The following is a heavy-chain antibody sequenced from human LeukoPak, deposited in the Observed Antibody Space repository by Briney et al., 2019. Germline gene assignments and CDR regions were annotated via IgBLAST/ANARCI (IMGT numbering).Heavy chain of an antibody. Sequence: PGGSLRLSCAASGFTFSSYAMSWVRQAPGKGLEWVSAISGSGGSTYYADSVKGRFTISRDNSKNTLYLQMNSLRAEDTAVYYCAKDRSEDSSGYYYGSSDCWGQGTLVTVSS. CDR2: ISGSGGST. CDR3: AKDRSEDSSGYYYGSSDC. CDR1: GFTFSSYA. D-gene: IGHD3-22*01. V-gene: IGHV3-23*01. J-gene: IGHJ4*02.